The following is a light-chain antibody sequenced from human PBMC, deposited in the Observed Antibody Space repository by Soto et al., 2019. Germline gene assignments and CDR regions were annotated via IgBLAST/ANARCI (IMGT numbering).Light chain of an antibody. J-gene: IGKJ1*01. CDR1: QSVTSN. CDR3: QQYNNWPRT. V-gene: IGKV3-15*01. CDR2: GAS. Sequence: EIVMTPSPATLSVSPGGRATLYCRASQSVTSNLAWYQQTPGQAPRLLIYGASTRATDIPAKFSGSGSGTEFTLTISSLQSEDFAVYYCQQYNNWPRTFGQGTKVDIK.